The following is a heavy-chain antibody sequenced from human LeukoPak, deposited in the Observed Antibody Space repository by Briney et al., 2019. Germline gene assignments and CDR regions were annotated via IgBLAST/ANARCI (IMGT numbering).Heavy chain of an antibody. CDR2: FDPEDGET. V-gene: IGHV1-24*01. D-gene: IGHD3-22*01. Sequence: ASVKVSCKVSGYTLTELSMHWVRQAPGKGLEWMGGFDPEDGETIYAQKFQGRVTMTEDTSTDTDYMELRSLRSEDTAVYYCATWGTTMIVVVATHFDYGGQGTLVTVSS. CDR3: ATWGTTMIVVVATHFDY. CDR1: GYTLTELS. J-gene: IGHJ4*02.